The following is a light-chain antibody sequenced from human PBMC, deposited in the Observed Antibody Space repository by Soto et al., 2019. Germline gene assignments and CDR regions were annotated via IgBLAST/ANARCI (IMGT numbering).Light chain of an antibody. CDR1: QSVSSSY. CDR2: GAS. CDR3: QQYGYSFSA. V-gene: IGKV3-20*01. J-gene: IGKJ1*01. Sequence: EILLPQSPGTLSLSPGERATLSCRASQSVSSSYLSWYQLKPCQAPRLLIYGASSRATDIPDRFSGSGSGTDFTLTISRLEAEDFAVYYCQQYGYSFSAFGQGTMVEL.